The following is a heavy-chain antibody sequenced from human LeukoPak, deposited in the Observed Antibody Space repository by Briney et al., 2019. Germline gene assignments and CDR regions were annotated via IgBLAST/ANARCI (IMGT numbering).Heavy chain of an antibody. J-gene: IGHJ4*02. CDR2: IIPIFGTA. D-gene: IGHD3-10*01. CDR1: GGTFSSYA. CDR3: ARIHGSGSYEGSLSWGTDY. Sequence: SVKVSCKASGGTFSSYAISWVRQAPGQGLEWMGGIIPIFGTANYAQKFQGRVTITADESTSTAYMELSSLRSEDTAVYYCARIHGSGSYEGSLSWGTDYWGQGTLVTVSS. V-gene: IGHV1-69*13.